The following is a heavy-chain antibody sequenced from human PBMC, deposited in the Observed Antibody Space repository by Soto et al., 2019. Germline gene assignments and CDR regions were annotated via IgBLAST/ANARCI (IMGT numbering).Heavy chain of an antibody. CDR3: EIGATTYYDFCSGYYYSTDV. CDR2: INHSGST. Sequence: SETLSLTCAVYGGSFSGYYLSWIRQPPGKGLEWVGEINHSGSTNYNPTPKSRVTISVNTSNNQFSLKLSSVTAADTAVYYCEIGATTYYDFCSGYYYSTDVWGPGTRVTVSS. V-gene: IGHV4-34*01. D-gene: IGHD3-3*01. CDR1: GGSFSGYY. J-gene: IGHJ6*02.